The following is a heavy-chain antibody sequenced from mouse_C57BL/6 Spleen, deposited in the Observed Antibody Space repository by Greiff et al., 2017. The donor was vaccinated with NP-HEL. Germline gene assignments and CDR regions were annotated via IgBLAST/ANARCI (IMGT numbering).Heavy chain of an antibody. Sequence: VQLQQSGPVLVKPGASVKMSCKASVYTFTDYYMNWVKQSHGKSLEWIGVINPYNGGTSYNQKFKGKATLTVDKSSSTAYMELNSLTSEDSAVYYCARWGDYGNYFDYWGQGTTLTVSS. D-gene: IGHD2-1*01. CDR3: ARWGDYGNYFDY. CDR1: VYTFTDYY. CDR2: INPYNGGT. J-gene: IGHJ2*01. V-gene: IGHV1-19*01.